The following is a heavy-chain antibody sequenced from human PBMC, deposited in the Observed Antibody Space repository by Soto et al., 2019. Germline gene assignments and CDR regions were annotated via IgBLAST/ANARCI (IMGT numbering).Heavy chain of an antibody. V-gene: IGHV3-15*01. J-gene: IGHJ6*02. CDR1: GLPFNKAW. CDR2: IKSRTDGGTT. CDR3: TTEGHYSGSGTYSNYYYYYGMDV. Sequence: LRLSCAASGLPFNKAWMSWVRQAAGKGLEWVARIKSRTDGGTTDYAAPVKGRFTISRDDSKNTLSLQMNSLKTEDTAVYYCTTEGHYSGSGTYSNYYYYYGMDVWGQGTTVTVSS. D-gene: IGHD3-10*01.